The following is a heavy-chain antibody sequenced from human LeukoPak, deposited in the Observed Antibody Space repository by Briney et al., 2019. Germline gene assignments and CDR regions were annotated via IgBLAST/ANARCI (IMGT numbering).Heavy chain of an antibody. V-gene: IGHV1-2*06. CDR1: GYTFTGYY. Sequence: ASVKVSCKASGYTFTGYYMHWVRQAPGQGLEWMGRINPNSGGTNYAQKFQGRVTMTRDTSISTAYMELSRLRSDDAAVYYCARGIAVAGTAKDYWGQGTLVTVSS. D-gene: IGHD6-19*01. J-gene: IGHJ4*02. CDR2: INPNSGGT. CDR3: ARGIAVAGTAKDY.